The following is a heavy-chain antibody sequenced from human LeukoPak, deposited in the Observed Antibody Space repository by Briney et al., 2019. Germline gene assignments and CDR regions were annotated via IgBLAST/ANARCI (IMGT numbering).Heavy chain of an antibody. V-gene: IGHV3-7*01. D-gene: IGHD6-13*01. Sequence: TGGSLRLSCAASGFTFSSYWMNWARQAPGKGLEWVASINHDGNVNYYVDSVKGRFTISRDNSKNTLYLQMNSLRAEDTAVYYCARDDSSSWYTFGYWGQGTLVTVSS. CDR3: ARDDSSSWYTFGY. CDR1: GFTFSSYW. J-gene: IGHJ4*02. CDR2: INHDGNVN.